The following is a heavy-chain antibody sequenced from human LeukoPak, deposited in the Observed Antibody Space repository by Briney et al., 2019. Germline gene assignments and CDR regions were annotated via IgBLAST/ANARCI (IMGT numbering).Heavy chain of an antibody. CDR3: AIAVAEQWYIFAY. CDR2: IYYSGSTGSA. Sequence: SETLSLTCTVSGGSISSSSYYWGWIRQPPGKGLEWIGSIYYSGSTGSAYYNPSLKSRVTISVNTSKNQFSLKLSSVTAADTAVYYCAIAVAEQWYIFAYWGQGTLVTVSS. V-gene: IGHV4-39*07. CDR1: GGSISSSSYY. D-gene: IGHD6-19*01. J-gene: IGHJ4*02.